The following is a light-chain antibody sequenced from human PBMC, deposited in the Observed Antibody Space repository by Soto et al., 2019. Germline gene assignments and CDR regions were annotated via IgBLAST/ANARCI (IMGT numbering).Light chain of an antibody. J-gene: IGKJ2*01. CDR2: VAY. V-gene: IGKV3-20*01. CDR1: QSVRDGY. CDR3: QQYGTSPFT. Sequence: IVLTQSPGTLSLSPGERATLSCRASQSVRDGYLAWYQKKPGQAPKLLIYVAYDRAAGIPDNFSGSGSGTDFTLTISRLEPEDFAVHYCQQYGTSPFTFGQGTKLEIK.